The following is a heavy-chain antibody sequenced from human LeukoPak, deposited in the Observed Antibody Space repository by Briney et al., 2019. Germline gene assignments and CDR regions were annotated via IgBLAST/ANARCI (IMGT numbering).Heavy chain of an antibody. J-gene: IGHJ6*04. CDR1: GFTFSSYE. D-gene: IGHD3-10*02. V-gene: IGHV3-48*03. Sequence: PGGSLRLSCAASGFTFSSYEMNWVRQAPGKGLEWVSYISSSGSTIYYADSVKGRFTISRDNAKNSLYLQMNSMRAEDTAVYYCAELGITMIGGVWGKGTTVTISS. CDR3: AELGITMIGGV. CDR2: ISSSGSTI.